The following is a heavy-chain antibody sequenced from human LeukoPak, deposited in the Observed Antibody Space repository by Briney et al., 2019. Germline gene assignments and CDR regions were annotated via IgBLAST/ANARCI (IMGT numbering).Heavy chain of an antibody. Sequence: SVKVSCKASGGTFSSYAISWVRQAPGQGLEWMGRIIPIFGTANYAQKFQGRVTITTDESTSTAYMELSSLRSEDTAVYYCARGPPYCSSTSCYPIFDYWGQGTLVTVSS. CDR3: ARGPPYCSSTSCYPIFDY. V-gene: IGHV1-69*05. CDR1: GGTFSSYA. J-gene: IGHJ4*02. CDR2: IIPIFGTA. D-gene: IGHD2-2*01.